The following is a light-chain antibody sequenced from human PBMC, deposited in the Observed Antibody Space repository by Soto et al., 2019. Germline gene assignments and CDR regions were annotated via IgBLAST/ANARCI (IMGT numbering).Light chain of an antibody. V-gene: IGKV3-20*01. CDR1: QSVSNNY. CDR3: QQYGSSGT. CDR2: GAS. J-gene: IGKJ1*01. Sequence: IVLTQSPGTLSLSPGERATLSCRASQSVSNNYLAWYQQKPGQAPRLLIYGASNRASGIPDRFSGRGSGTDFTLTISRLEPEDFAVYYCQQYGSSGTFGQGTKV.